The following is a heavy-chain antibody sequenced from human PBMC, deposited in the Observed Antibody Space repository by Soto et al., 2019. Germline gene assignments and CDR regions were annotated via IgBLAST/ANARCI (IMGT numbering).Heavy chain of an antibody. CDR3: ARSSISRYYFDY. Sequence: SETLSLTCTVCGGSISSSSYYWGWIRQPPGKGLESIGSIYYSGSTYYSPSLKSRVTISVDTSKNQFSLKLSSVTAADTAVYYCARSSISRYYFDYWGQGTLVAVSS. D-gene: IGHD6-6*01. CDR2: IYYSGST. CDR1: GGSISSSSYY. J-gene: IGHJ4*02. V-gene: IGHV4-39*01.